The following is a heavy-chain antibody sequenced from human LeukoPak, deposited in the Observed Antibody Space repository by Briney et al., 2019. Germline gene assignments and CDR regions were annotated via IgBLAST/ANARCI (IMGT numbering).Heavy chain of an antibody. CDR2: IYTSGST. J-gene: IGHJ5*02. CDR1: GGSISSYY. V-gene: IGHV4-4*08. CDR3: ARDPGYDFWSGYQENWFDP. Sequence: SETLSLTCTVSGGSISSYYWSWIRQPPGKGLEWIGRIYTSGSTNYNPSLKSRVTISVDTSKNQFSLKLSSVTAADTAVYYCARDPGYDFWSGYQENWFDPWGQGTLVTVSS. D-gene: IGHD3-3*01.